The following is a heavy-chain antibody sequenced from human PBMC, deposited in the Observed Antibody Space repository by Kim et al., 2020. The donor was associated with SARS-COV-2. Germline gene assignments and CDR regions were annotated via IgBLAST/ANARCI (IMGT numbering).Heavy chain of an antibody. CDR2: MNPNSGNT. Sequence: ASVKVSCKASGYTFTSYDINWVRQATGQGLEWMGWMNPNSGNTGYAQKFQGRVTMTRNTSISTAYMELSSLRSEDTAVYYCAGASILRYFDWSQGHYYYYYGMDVWGQGTTVTVSS. J-gene: IGHJ6*02. V-gene: IGHV1-8*01. D-gene: IGHD3-9*01. CDR3: AGASILRYFDWSQGHYYYYYGMDV. CDR1: GYTFTSYD.